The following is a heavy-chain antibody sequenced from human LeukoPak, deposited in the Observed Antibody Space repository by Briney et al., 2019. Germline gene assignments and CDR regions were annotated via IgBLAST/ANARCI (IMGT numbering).Heavy chain of an antibody. CDR3: ARLSGITMIVVLASDAFDI. D-gene: IGHD3-22*01. Sequence: GSLRLSCAASGFTFSSYSMNWVRQPPGKGLEWMGSIYYSGSTYYNPSLKSRVTISVDTSKNQFSLKLNSVTAADTAVYYCARLSGITMIVVLASDAFDIWGQGTMVTVSS. V-gene: IGHV4-39*07. J-gene: IGHJ3*02. CDR1: GFTFSSYS. CDR2: IYYSGST.